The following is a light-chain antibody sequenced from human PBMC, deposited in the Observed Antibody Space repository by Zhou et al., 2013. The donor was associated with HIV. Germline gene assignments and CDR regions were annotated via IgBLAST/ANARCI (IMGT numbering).Light chain of an antibody. J-gene: IGKJ4*01. CDR1: QGISSY. CDR3: QQSYNTPLT. CDR2: AAS. Sequence: DIQMTQSPPSLSASVGDRVTITCRASQGISSYLNWYQQKPGKAPTLLIYAASRLQSGVPSRFSGRGSGTDFTLTISTLRPEDFATYYCQQSYNTPLTFGGGTKVEIK. V-gene: IGKV1-39*01.